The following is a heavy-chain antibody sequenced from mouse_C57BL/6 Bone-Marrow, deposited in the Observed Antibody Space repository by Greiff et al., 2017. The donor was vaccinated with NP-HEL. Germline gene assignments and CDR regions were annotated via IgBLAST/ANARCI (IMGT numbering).Heavy chain of an antibody. V-gene: IGHV1-61*01. J-gene: IGHJ4*01. CDR3: ALYDYDVGGYAMDY. CDR1: GYTFTSYW. Sequence: VQLQQSGAELVRPGSSVKLSCKASGYTFTSYWMDWVKQRPGQGLEWIGNIYPSDSETHYNQKFKDKATLTVDKSSSTAYMQLSSLTSEDSAVYYCALYDYDVGGYAMDYWGQGTSVTVSS. CDR2: IYPSDSET. D-gene: IGHD2-4*01.